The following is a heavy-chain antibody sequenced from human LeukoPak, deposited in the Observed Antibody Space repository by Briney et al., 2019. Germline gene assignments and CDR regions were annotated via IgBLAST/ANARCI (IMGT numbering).Heavy chain of an antibody. D-gene: IGHD3-10*01. J-gene: IGHJ4*02. CDR2: IYSSGST. CDR1: GGSISSSSYY. CDR3: ARASRGFGELSYFNY. V-gene: IGHV4-61*02. Sequence: SETLSLTCTVSGGSISSSSYYWNWIRQPAGKGLEWMGLIYSSGSTNYKPSLKSRVTISVDTSKSQFSLKLSSVTAADTAVYFCARASRGFGELSYFNYWGQGILVTVSS.